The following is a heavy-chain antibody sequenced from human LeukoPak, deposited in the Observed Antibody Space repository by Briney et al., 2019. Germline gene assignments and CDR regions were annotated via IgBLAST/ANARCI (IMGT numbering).Heavy chain of an antibody. CDR3: ARVMTAITNWFDP. D-gene: IGHD2-21*02. V-gene: IGHV3-74*01. J-gene: IGHJ5*02. CDR2: LDSDGSGT. Sequence: GGSLRLSCAASGLIFSSYWMHWVRQAPGKGLVWVSRLDSDGSGTYYADSVQGRFTISRDNAKNTLYLQMNNLRVEDTAVYYCARVMTAITNWFDPWGQGTLVTVSS. CDR1: GLIFSSYW.